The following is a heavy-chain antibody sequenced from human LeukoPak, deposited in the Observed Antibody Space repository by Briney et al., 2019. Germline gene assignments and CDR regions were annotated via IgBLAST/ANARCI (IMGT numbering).Heavy chain of an antibody. CDR1: GFTFSSYS. CDR3: AKDRLAVAGPYYFDY. Sequence: GGSLRLSCAASGFTFSSYSMNWVRQAPGKGLEWVSSISSSSSYIYYADSVKGRFTISRDNSKNTLYLQMNSLRAEDTAVYYCAKDRLAVAGPYYFDYWGQGTLVTVSS. CDR2: ISSSSSYI. V-gene: IGHV3-21*01. J-gene: IGHJ4*02. D-gene: IGHD6-19*01.